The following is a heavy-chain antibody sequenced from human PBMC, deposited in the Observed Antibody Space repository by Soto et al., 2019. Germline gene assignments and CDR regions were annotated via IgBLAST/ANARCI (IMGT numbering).Heavy chain of an antibody. CDR2: INHSGST. Sequence: SETLSLTCAVYGGSFSGYYWSWIRQPPGKGLEWIGEINHSGSTNYNPSLKSRVTISVDTSKNQFSLKLSSVTAADTAVYYCARGHDYGDSRYFDYWGQGTLVTVS. CDR1: GGSFSGYY. V-gene: IGHV4-34*01. J-gene: IGHJ4*02. D-gene: IGHD4-17*01. CDR3: ARGHDYGDSRYFDY.